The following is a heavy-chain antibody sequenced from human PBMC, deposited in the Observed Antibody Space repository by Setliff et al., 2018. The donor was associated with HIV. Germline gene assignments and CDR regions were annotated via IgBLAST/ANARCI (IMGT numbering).Heavy chain of an antibody. CDR2: IYATGST. CDR1: GGSIDSGSYY. J-gene: IGHJ4*02. CDR3: ATRPADSKWYGVFDY. Sequence: KTSETLSLTCTVSGGSIDSGSYYWSWIRQPAGKGLEWIGRIYATGSTYYNPSLKSRVTISVDTSKNQFSLKLNSVTAADTAVYYCATRPADSKWYGVFDYWGQGTLVTVSS. V-gene: IGHV4-61*02. D-gene: IGHD6-13*01.